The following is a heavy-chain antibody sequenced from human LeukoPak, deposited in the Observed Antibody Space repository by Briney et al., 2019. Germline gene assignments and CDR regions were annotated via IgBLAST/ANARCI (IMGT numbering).Heavy chain of an antibody. Sequence: GGSLRLSCTTTGFTSSIYSMHWVRQAPGKGLEWVAVMSYDGVDEYYADSVKGRFTIFRDNSKDTLYLQLNALTADDTAVYYCGRRDQAIDYWGQGTLVTVSS. D-gene: IGHD5-24*01. CDR1: GFTSSIYS. V-gene: IGHV3-30*04. J-gene: IGHJ4*02. CDR3: GRRDQAIDY. CDR2: MSYDGVDE.